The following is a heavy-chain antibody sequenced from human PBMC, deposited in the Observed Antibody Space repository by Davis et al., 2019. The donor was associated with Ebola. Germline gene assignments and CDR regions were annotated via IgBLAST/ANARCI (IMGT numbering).Heavy chain of an antibody. CDR2: ISSRSYAI. Sequence: HGGSLRLSCAVSGLSSSIHSMNWVRQAPGKGLEWVSSISSRSYAIYYADSVKGRFTISRDNAKHSLYLQMNYLRAEDTAVYFCARSNVWGKETTVTVSS. V-gene: IGHV3-21*01. CDR3: ARSNV. CDR1: GLSSSIHS. J-gene: IGHJ6*04.